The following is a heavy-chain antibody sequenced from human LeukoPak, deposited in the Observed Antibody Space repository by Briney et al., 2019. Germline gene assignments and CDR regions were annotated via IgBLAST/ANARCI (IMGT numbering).Heavy chain of an antibody. CDR3: ARRHDYDILTGYYHWYFDL. CDR2: IIPIFGTA. J-gene: IGHJ2*01. Sequence: SVKVSCKASGGTFSSYAISWVRQAPGQGLEWMGGIIPIFGTANYAQKFQGRVTITADESTSTAYMELSSLRSEDTAVYYCARRHDYDILTGYYHWYFDLWGRGTLVTVSS. V-gene: IGHV1-69*13. CDR1: GGTFSSYA. D-gene: IGHD3-9*01.